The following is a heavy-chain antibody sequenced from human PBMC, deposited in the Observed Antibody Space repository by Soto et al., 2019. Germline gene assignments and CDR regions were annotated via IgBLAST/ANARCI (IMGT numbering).Heavy chain of an antibody. Sequence: QVQMVQSGAEVKKPGASVKVSCKASGYSFTSYDMNWVRQATGQGLEWVGWMNPNSGTTGYAQKSPGRVALPTPRTTRQAHICMCGLAAEDTPVEHCARGWSREQHFDCWGQGTVVTVSS. J-gene: IGHJ4*02. CDR3: ARGWSREQHFDC. D-gene: IGHD1-26*01. CDR1: GYSFTSYD. CDR2: MNPNSGTT. V-gene: IGHV1-8*01.